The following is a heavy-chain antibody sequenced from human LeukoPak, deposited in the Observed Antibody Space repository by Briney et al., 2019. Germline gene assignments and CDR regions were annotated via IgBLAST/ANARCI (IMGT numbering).Heavy chain of an antibody. D-gene: IGHD2-2*02. J-gene: IGHJ4*02. Sequence: GGSLRLSCAASGFTFSSYSMNWVRQAPGKGLEWVSAISGSGGSTYYADSVKGRFTISRDNSKNTLYLQMNSLRAEDTAVYYCAKAQGRVVPAAIADYWGQGTLVTVSS. CDR2: ISGSGGST. CDR3: AKAQGRVVPAAIADY. V-gene: IGHV3-23*01. CDR1: GFTFSSYS.